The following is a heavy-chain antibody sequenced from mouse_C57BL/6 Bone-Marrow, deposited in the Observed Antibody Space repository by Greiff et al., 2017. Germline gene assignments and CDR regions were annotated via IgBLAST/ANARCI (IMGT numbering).Heavy chain of an antibody. CDR1: GFTFSSYT. J-gene: IGHJ3*01. CDR3: ARRGEYYDYDRTWFAY. D-gene: IGHD2-4*01. CDR2: ISGGGGNT. Sequence: EVKLVESGGGLVKPGGSLKLSCAASGFTFSSYTMSWVRQTPEKRLEWVATISGGGGNTYYPASVKGRFTISRDTAKNTLYLQMSSLRSEDPTLYYCARRGEYYDYDRTWFAYWGQGTLVTVSA. V-gene: IGHV5-9*01.